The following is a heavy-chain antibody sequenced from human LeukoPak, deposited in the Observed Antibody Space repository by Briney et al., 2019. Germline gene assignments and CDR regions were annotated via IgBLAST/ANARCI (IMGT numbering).Heavy chain of an antibody. CDR3: ARDKGIQLWPRDYFDY. V-gene: IGHV3-21*01. D-gene: IGHD5-18*01. Sequence: GGSLRLSCAASGFTFSSYSMNWVRQAPGKGLEWVSSISSSSSYIYYADSVKGRFTISRDNAKNSLYLQMNSLRAEDTAVYYCARDKGIQLWPRDYFDYRGQGTLVTVSS. CDR2: ISSSSSYI. J-gene: IGHJ4*02. CDR1: GFTFSSYS.